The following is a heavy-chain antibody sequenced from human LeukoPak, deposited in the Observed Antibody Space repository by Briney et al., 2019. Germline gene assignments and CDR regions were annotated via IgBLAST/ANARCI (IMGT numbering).Heavy chain of an antibody. Sequence: GGSLRLSCAASGFTFNSYAMTWVRQAPGKGLEWVSAISGSGGSTYYADSVKGRFTISRDNSKNTLYLQMNSLRAEDTAVYYCADIDTAMVHFDYWGQGTLVTVSS. J-gene: IGHJ4*02. CDR3: ADIDTAMVHFDY. D-gene: IGHD5-18*01. CDR1: GFTFNSYA. CDR2: ISGSGGST. V-gene: IGHV3-23*01.